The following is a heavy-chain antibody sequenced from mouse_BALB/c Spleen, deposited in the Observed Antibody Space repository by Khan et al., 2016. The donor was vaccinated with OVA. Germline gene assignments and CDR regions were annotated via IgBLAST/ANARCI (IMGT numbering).Heavy chain of an antibody. V-gene: IGHV1S34*01. Sequence: LVKTGASVKISCKASGYSFTGYYMHWVKQSHGKSLEWIGYISCYNGSTTYNQKFKGKATFTVDTSSSTVYMQFNSLTSEDSAVYLFGRGDYYGSSSFAYWGQGTLVTVSA. CDR1: GYSFTGYY. D-gene: IGHD1-1*01. CDR3: GRGDYYGSSSFAY. CDR2: ISCYNGST. J-gene: IGHJ3*01.